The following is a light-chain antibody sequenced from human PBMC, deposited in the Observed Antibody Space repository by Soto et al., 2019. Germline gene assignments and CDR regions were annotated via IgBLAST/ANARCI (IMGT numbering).Light chain of an antibody. V-gene: IGKV3-11*01. CDR2: DAS. CDR1: QSVSSY. CDR3: QQRSNWPRT. J-gene: IGKJ1*01. Sequence: EIVLTQSPGTLSLSPGERATLSCRASQSVSSYLAWYQQRPGQAPRLLIYDASNRATGIPGRFSGSGSGTDFTLTISSLEPEDFAVYYCQQRSNWPRTFGRGTKVEIK.